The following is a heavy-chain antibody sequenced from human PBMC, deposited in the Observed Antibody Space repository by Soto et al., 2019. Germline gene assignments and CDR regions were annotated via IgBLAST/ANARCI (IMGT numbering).Heavy chain of an antibody. D-gene: IGHD3-16*02. V-gene: IGHV4-59*08. J-gene: IGHJ4*02. CDR3: ARRVDYVWGSYRYSPYFDY. Sequence: QVQLQESGPGLVKPSETLSLTCTVSSGSISSYYWSWIRQPPGKGLEWIGYIYYSGSTNYNPSLKRRVTISVATSKNQFSLKLRSVTAAETAVYYCARRVDYVWGSYRYSPYFDYWGQGTLVTVSS. CDR1: SGSISSYY. CDR2: IYYSGST.